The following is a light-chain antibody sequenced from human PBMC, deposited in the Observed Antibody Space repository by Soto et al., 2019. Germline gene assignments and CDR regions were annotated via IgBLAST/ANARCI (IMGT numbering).Light chain of an antibody. CDR1: QSVSSN. CDR3: QHYNNWPFT. J-gene: IGKJ2*01. CDR2: GAS. V-gene: IGKV3-15*01. Sequence: ETVMTQSPATLSVSPGERATLSCRASQSVSSNLAWYQQKFGQAPRLLIYGASTRATDIPARFSGTGSGTEFTLTISSLQSEDFAVYYCQHYNNWPFTFGQGTKVDIK.